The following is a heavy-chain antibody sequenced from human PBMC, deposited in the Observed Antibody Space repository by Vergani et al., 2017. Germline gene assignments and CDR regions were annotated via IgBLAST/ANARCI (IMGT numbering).Heavy chain of an antibody. CDR1: GFTFSSYL. V-gene: IGHV3-7*01. CDR3: ARFVDTAMAFDY. J-gene: IGHJ4*02. Sequence: EVQLVESGGGLVQPGGSLRLSCAASGFTFSSYLMSWVRQAPGKGLEWVANIKQDGSEKYYVDSVKGRFTISRDNAKNSLYLQMNSLRAEDTAVYYCARFVDTAMAFDYWGQGTLVTVSS. D-gene: IGHD5-18*01. CDR2: IKQDGSEK.